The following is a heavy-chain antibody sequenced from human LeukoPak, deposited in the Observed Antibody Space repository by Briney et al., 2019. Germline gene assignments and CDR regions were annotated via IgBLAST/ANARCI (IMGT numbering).Heavy chain of an antibody. V-gene: IGHV3-30*04. CDR1: GFTFSSYA. CDR3: ARDPLGLWFGELSNYFDY. D-gene: IGHD3-10*01. J-gene: IGHJ4*02. CDR2: ISYDGSNK. Sequence: GRSLRLSCAASGFTFSSYAMHWVRQAPGKGLEWVAVISYDGSNKYYADSVKGRFTISRDNSKNTLYLQMNSLRAEDTAVYYCARDPLGLWFGELSNYFDYWGQGTLVTVSS.